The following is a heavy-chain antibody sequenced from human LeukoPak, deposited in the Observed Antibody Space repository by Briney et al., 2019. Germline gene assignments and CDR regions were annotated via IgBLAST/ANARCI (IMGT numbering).Heavy chain of an antibody. D-gene: IGHD3-16*02. CDR2: ISYDGSNK. V-gene: IGHV3-30-3*01. Sequence: PGGSLRLSCAASGFTFSSYAMHWVRQAPGKGLEWVAVISYDGSNKYYADSVKGRFTISRDNSKNTPYLQMNSLRAEDTAVYYCARPVYDYVWGSYRFWGQGTLVTVSS. J-gene: IGHJ4*02. CDR1: GFTFSSYA. CDR3: ARPVYDYVWGSYRF.